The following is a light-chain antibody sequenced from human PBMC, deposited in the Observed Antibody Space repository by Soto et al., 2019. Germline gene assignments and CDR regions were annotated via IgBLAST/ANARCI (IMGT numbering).Light chain of an antibody. V-gene: IGKV3-11*01. CDR1: QSITNH. Sequence: EIVLTQSPATLSLSPGERATLSCRASQSITNHLAWYQQKPGQAPRLLIYDASNRAAGIPVRFSGSGSGTDFTLTISSLVPLDFAVYYCQHRDDWPPGATFGGGTKVDIK. CDR3: QHRDDWPPGAT. CDR2: DAS. J-gene: IGKJ4*01.